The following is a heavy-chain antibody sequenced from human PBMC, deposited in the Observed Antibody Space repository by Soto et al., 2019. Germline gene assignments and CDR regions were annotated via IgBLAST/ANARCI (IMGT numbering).Heavy chain of an antibody. CDR2: ISIISSNI. CDR1: GFTFSSYS. J-gene: IGHJ4*02. CDR3: ARDIDYYDSSGYYRDY. D-gene: IGHD3-22*01. V-gene: IGHV3-21*01. Sequence: EVQLVESGGGLVKPGGSLRLSCAASGFTFSSYSMTWVRQAPGKGLGWSSSISIISSNIYYADSGKGRFTISRDNAKNSLYLQMNSLRAEDTAVYYCARDIDYYDSSGYYRDYWGQGTLVTVSS.